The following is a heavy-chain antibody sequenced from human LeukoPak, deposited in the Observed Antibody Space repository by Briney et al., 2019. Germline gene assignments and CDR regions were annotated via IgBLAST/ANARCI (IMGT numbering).Heavy chain of an antibody. Sequence: GGSLRLSCAASGFTFSSCALHWVRQTPGKGLEWVAFIRYDGSDPYYADSVKGRFTISRDNSKNTVYLQMSSLGAEDTAVYYCAKDRGYSGNYFFDSWGQGTLVTVSS. CDR2: IRYDGSDP. J-gene: IGHJ4*02. V-gene: IGHV3-30*02. D-gene: IGHD1-26*01. CDR3: AKDRGYSGNYFFDS. CDR1: GFTFSSCA.